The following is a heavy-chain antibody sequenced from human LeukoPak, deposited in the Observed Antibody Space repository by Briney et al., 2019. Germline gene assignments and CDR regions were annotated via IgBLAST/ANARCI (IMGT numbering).Heavy chain of an antibody. J-gene: IGHJ4*02. CDR1: GFTFSNAW. CDR2: IKSKADGGTT. D-gene: IGHD1-26*01. Sequence: GGSLRLSCAASGFTFSNAWMSWVRQAPGKGLEWVGRIKSKADGGTTDYAAPVKGRFTISRDDSQNTLYLQMNSLKTEDTAVYYCTTGAPRAYSGSYSNCWGQGTLVTVSS. CDR3: TTGAPRAYSGSYSNC. V-gene: IGHV3-15*01.